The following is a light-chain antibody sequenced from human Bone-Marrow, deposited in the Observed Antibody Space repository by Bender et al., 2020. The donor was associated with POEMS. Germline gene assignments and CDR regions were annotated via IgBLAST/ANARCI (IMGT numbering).Light chain of an antibody. Sequence: QSALTQPASVSGSPGQSITISCTGTSSDIGGYDYVYWYQQQPGKAPNLMIYDDNIRPSGVSNRFSGSKSGNTASLTISGLQAEDEANYYCCSYATSNTLFGGGTKVTVL. CDR1: SSDIGGYDY. V-gene: IGLV2-14*03. CDR3: CSYATSNTL. CDR2: DDN. J-gene: IGLJ2*01.